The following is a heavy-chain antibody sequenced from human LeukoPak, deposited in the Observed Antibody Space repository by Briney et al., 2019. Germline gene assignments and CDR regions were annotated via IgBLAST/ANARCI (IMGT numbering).Heavy chain of an antibody. V-gene: IGHV1-2*02. CDR1: GYTFTGYY. Sequence: ASVKVSCKASGYTFTGYYMHWVRQAPGQGLEWMGWINPNSGGTNYAQGRVTMTRDTSISTAYMELSSLRSEDTAVYYCARDYCSGGSCYSGVSDYYYMDVWGKGTTVTISS. J-gene: IGHJ6*03. CDR2: INPNSGGT. CDR3: ARDYCSGGSCYSGVSDYYYMDV. D-gene: IGHD2-15*01.